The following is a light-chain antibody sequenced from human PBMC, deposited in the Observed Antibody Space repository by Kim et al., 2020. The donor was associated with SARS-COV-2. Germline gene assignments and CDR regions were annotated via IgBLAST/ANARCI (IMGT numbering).Light chain of an antibody. J-gene: IGKJ1*01. CDR1: QDIRYH. V-gene: IGKV1-9*01. CDR3: QQYNFYPRT. Sequence: AAVGERVTVACRASQDIRYHLAWYQHNTDKDPKLLIYAASTLQTGVPSRFSGSGSGTEFTLTISSLQPEDCATYFCQQYNFYPRTFGQGTKVDIK. CDR2: AAS.